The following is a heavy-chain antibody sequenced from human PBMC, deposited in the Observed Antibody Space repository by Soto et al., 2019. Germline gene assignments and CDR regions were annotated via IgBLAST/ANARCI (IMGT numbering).Heavy chain of an antibody. V-gene: IGHV1-69*02. D-gene: IGHD4-17*01. J-gene: IGHJ4*02. Sequence: SVKVSCKASGGTFSSYTISWVRQAPGQGLEWMGRIIPILGIAIYAQKFQGRVTITADKSTSTAYMELSSLRSEDTAVYYCASRGYGDYFDYWGQGTLVTVSS. CDR3: ASRGYGDYFDY. CDR1: GGTFSSYT. CDR2: IIPILGIA.